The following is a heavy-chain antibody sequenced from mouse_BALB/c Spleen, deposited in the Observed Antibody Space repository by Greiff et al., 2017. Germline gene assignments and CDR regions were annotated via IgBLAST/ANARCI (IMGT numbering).Heavy chain of an antibody. CDR3: ARWEYGYVGYFDY. CDR2: INPSTGYT. V-gene: IGHV1-7*01. Sequence: QVQLQQSGAELAKPGASVKMSCKASGYTFTSYWMHWVKQRPGQGLEWIGYINPSTGYTEYNQKFKDKATLTADKSSSTAYMQLSSLTSEDSAVYYCARWEYGYVGYFDYWGQGTTLTVSS. J-gene: IGHJ2*01. CDR1: GYTFTSYW. D-gene: IGHD1-2*01.